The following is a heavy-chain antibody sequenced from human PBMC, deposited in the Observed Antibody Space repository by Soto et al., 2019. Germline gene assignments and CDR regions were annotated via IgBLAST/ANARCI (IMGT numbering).Heavy chain of an antibody. J-gene: IGHJ5*02. CDR3: ARDLHYDFWSGRQNCFDP. CDR2: IIPIFGTA. D-gene: IGHD3-3*01. V-gene: IGHV1-69*13. CDR1: GGTFSIYA. Sequence: ASVEVSCKASGGTFSIYAISWVRQAPGQGLEWMGGIIPIFGTANYAQKFQGRVTITADESTSTAYMELSSLRSEDTAVYYCARDLHYDFWSGRQNCFDPWGQGTLVTVSS.